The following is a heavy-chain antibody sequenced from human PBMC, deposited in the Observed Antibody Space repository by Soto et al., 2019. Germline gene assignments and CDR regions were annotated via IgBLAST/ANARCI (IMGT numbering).Heavy chain of an antibody. V-gene: IGHV5-51*01. Sequence: EVQLVQSGAEVKKPGESLKISCKGSGYSFTSYWIGWVRQMPGKGLEWMGIIYPGDSDTRYSPSFQGQVTISADKSISTAYLQWSSPKASDTAMYYCARQWIDSSGWEPFDYWGQGTLVTVSS. CDR3: ARQWIDSSGWEPFDY. D-gene: IGHD6-19*01. CDR2: IYPGDSDT. J-gene: IGHJ4*02. CDR1: GYSFTSYW.